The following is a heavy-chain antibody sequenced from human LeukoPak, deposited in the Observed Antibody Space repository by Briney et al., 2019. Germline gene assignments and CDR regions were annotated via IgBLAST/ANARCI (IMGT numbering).Heavy chain of an antibody. Sequence: GGSLRLSCAASGFTFSSYAMHWVRQAPGKGLEWVSAISGSGGSTYYADSVKGRFTISRDNSKNTLYLQMNSLRAEDTAVYYCARGQQLEAYLFDYWGQGTLVTVSS. CDR3: ARGQQLEAYLFDY. D-gene: IGHD6-13*01. V-gene: IGHV3-23*01. J-gene: IGHJ4*02. CDR1: GFTFSSYA. CDR2: ISGSGGST.